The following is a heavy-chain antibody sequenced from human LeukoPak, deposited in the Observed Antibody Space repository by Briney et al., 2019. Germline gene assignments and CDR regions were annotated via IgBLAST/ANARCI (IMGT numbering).Heavy chain of an antibody. CDR1: GGSISSGVYY. V-gene: IGHV4-30-2*05. J-gene: IGHJ3*02. CDR3: ARHSGIAAAIDAFDI. Sequence: PSETLSLTCSVSGGSISSGVYYWSWIRQPPGKGLEWIGYIYLSGGTYYSPSLKSRVTISVDTSKNQFSLKLSSVTAADTAVYYCARHSGIAAAIDAFDIWGQGTMVTVSS. D-gene: IGHD6-13*01. CDR2: IYLSGGT.